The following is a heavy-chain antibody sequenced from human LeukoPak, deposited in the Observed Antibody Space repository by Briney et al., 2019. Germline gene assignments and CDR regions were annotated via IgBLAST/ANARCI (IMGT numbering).Heavy chain of an antibody. V-gene: IGHV3-74*01. D-gene: IGHD6-13*01. Sequence: GGSLRLSCAASGFTFDDYAMHWVRQAPGKGLVWVSRINTDGSSTSYADSVKGRFTISRDNAKNTLYLQMNSLRAEDTAVYYCAKDSTGYSSSWYQGYFDYWGQGTLVTVSS. CDR3: AKDSTGYSSSWYQGYFDY. CDR2: INTDGSST. CDR1: GFTFDDYA. J-gene: IGHJ4*02.